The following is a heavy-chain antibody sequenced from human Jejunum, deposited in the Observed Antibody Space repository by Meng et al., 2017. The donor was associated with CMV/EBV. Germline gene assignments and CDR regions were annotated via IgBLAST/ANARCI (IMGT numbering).Heavy chain of an antibody. CDR2: INQSGTT. CDR1: GGSFSGYF. Sequence: VSGGSFSGYFWSWIRQPPGKGLEWIGEINQSGTTNYSPALKSRVTMSVNTANNQFSLKLSSVTAADTAIYYCTRVAGYRNNWFDPWGQGTRVTVSS. V-gene: IGHV4-34*01. CDR3: TRVAGYRNNWFDP. J-gene: IGHJ5*02. D-gene: IGHD5-24*01.